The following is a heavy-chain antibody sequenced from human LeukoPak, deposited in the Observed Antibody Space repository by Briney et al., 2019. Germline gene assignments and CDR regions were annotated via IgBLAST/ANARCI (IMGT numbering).Heavy chain of an antibody. D-gene: IGHD3-22*01. CDR1: GFTFSSYT. CDR3: AKRQVEHYYDSSGYYSEFDY. V-gene: IGHV3-30-3*02. Sequence: PGGSLRLSCAASGFTFSSYTMHWVRQAPGKGLEWVALISYDGSNKYYVDSVKGRFTISRDNSKNTLYLQMNSLRAEDTAVYYCAKRQVEHYYDSSGYYSEFDYWGQGTLVTVSS. J-gene: IGHJ4*02. CDR2: ISYDGSNK.